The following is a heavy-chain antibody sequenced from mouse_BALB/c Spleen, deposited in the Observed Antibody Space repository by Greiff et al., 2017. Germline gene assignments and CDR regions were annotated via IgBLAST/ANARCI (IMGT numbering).Heavy chain of an antibody. V-gene: IGHV1-12*01. CDR1: GYTFTSYN. CDR2: IYPGNGDT. J-gene: IGHJ3*01. Sequence: LQQPGAELVKPGASVKMSCKASGYTFTSYNMHWVKQTPGQGLEWIGAIYPGNGDTSYNQKFKGKATLTADKSSSTAYMQLSSLTSEDSAVYYCARNYGSSYWFAYWDQGTLVTVSA. CDR3: ARNYGSSYWFAY. D-gene: IGHD1-1*01.